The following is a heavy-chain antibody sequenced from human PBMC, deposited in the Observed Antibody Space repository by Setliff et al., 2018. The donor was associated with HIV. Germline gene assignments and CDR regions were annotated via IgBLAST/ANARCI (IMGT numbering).Heavy chain of an antibody. CDR2: IAHDGSIQ. J-gene: IGHJ6*02. V-gene: IGHV3-30*03. CDR3: ARGRNRNYVVYGMDV. CDR1: GIIFSTNA. D-gene: IGHD1-7*01. Sequence: GGSLRLSCAASGIIFSTNAMHWVRQVPGKGLEWVAVIAHDGSIQYYADSVKGRFTISRDNSKNMLYLQMDSLRAEDTAVYYCARGRNRNYVVYGMDVWGQGTTVTVSS.